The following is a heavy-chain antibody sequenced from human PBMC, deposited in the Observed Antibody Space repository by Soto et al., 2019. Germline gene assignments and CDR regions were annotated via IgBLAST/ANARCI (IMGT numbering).Heavy chain of an antibody. D-gene: IGHD4-17*01. V-gene: IGHV4-39*01. CDR1: GGSISSSSYY. CDR2: IYYSGST. CDR3: ARLRSEGDYLSVFAAPYYYFDY. J-gene: IGHJ4*02. Sequence: SETLSLTCTVSGGSISSSSYYWGWIRQPPGKGLEWIGSIYYSGSTYYNPSLKSRVTISVDTSKNQFSLKLSSVTAADTAVYYCARLRSEGDYLSVFAAPYYYFDYWGQGTLVTVSS.